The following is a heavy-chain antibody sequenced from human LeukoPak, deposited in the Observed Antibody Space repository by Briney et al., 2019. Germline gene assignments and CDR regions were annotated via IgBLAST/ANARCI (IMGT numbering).Heavy chain of an antibody. CDR2: ISSSGSTI. CDR3: ARDDQLGATDY. J-gene: IGHJ4*02. V-gene: IGHV3-11*01. Sequence: GGSLRFSCAASGFTFSDYYMSWIRQAPGKGLEWVSYISSSGSTIYYADSVKGRFTISRDNAKNSLYLQMNSLRAEDTAVYYCARDDQLGATDYWGQGTLVTVSS. D-gene: IGHD1-26*01. CDR1: GFTFSDYY.